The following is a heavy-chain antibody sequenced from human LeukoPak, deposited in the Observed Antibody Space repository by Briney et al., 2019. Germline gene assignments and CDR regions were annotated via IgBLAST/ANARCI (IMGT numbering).Heavy chain of an antibody. Sequence: GGSLRLSCAASGFTFSGSAMHWVRQASGKGLEWVGRIRSKANSYATAYAASVKGRFTISRDDSKNTAYLQMNGLKTEDTAVYYCLRYYYDSSDRDYWGQGTLATVSS. J-gene: IGHJ4*02. CDR2: IRSKANSYAT. V-gene: IGHV3-73*01. D-gene: IGHD3-22*01. CDR1: GFTFSGSA. CDR3: LRYYYDSSDRDY.